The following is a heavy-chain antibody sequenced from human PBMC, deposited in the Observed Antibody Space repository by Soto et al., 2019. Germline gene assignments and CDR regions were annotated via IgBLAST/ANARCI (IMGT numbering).Heavy chain of an antibody. CDR1: GGYFSGYY. J-gene: IGHJ5*02. D-gene: IGHD2-2*01. CDR2: INHSGST. V-gene: IGHV4-34*01. CDR3: ARRKRTVVPAATGDWFDP. Sequence: SETLSLTCAVYGGYFSGYYWSWIRQHPGKGLEWIGEINHSGSTNYNPSLKSRVTISVDTSKNQFSLKLSSVTAADTAVYYCARRKRTVVPAATGDWFDPWGQGTLVTVSS.